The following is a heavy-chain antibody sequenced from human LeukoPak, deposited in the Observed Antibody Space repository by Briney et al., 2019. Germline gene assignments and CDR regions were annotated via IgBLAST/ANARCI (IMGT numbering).Heavy chain of an antibody. D-gene: IGHD5-12*01. J-gene: IGHJ4*02. V-gene: IGHV3-23*01. Sequence: GGSLRLSCAASGFMFTTYAMTWVRQAPGKGPEWVSSISGSGGRTYYADSLKGQFTISRDNSKNTLYLQMNSLRAEDTAVYYCAIGPPYGGYSDWGQGTLVTVSS. CDR1: GFMFTTYA. CDR2: ISGSGGRT. CDR3: AIGPPYGGYSD.